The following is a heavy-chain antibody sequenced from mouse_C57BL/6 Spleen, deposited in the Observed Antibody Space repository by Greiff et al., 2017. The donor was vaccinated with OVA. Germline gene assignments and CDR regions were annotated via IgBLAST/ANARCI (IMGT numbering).Heavy chain of an antibody. Sequence: QVHVKQPGTELVKPGASVKLSCKASGYTFTSYWMHWVKQRPGQGLEWIGNINPSNGGTNYNEKFKSKATLTVDKSSSTAYMQLSSLTSEDSAVYYCARESGSKAMDYWGQGTSVTVSS. D-gene: IGHD1-1*01. CDR2: INPSNGGT. V-gene: IGHV1-53*01. CDR1: GYTFTSYW. CDR3: ARESGSKAMDY. J-gene: IGHJ4*01.